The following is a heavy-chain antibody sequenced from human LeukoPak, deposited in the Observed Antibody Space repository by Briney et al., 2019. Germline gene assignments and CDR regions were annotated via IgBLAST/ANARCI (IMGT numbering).Heavy chain of an antibody. V-gene: IGHV4-61*02. Sequence: SETLSLTCTVSGGSISSGSYYWSWIRRPAGKGLEWIGRIYTSGSTNYNPSLKSRVTISVDTSKNQFSLKLSSVTAADTAVYYCARGRGGITGTTHFDYWGQGTLVTVSS. CDR2: IYTSGST. J-gene: IGHJ4*02. CDR1: GGSISSGSYY. D-gene: IGHD1-7*01. CDR3: ARGRGGITGTTHFDY.